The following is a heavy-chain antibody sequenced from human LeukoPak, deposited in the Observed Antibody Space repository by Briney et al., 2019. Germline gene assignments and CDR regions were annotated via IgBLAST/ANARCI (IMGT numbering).Heavy chain of an antibody. D-gene: IGHD6-19*01. V-gene: IGHV4-28*01. CDR1: GYSISSSNW. Sequence: LETLSLTCAVSGYSISSSNWWGWIRQPPGKGLEWIGYIHSSGSTYYNPSVKSRVTMSVDTSKNQFSLKLTSVTAVDTAVYYCARSGEYSGGWYYWGQGTLVTVSS. CDR3: ARSGEYSGGWYY. J-gene: IGHJ4*02. CDR2: IHSSGST.